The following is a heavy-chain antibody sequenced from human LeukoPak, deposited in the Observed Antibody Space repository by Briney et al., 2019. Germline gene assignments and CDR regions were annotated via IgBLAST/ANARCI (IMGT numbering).Heavy chain of an antibody. CDR2: IYYSGST. J-gene: IGHJ6*02. V-gene: IGHV4-39*01. CDR1: GGSISSSRYY. CDR3: ARSQYYYDSSGYYWPYYGMDV. Sequence: PSETLSLTCTVSGGSISSSRYYWGWIRQPPGKGLEWIGSIYYSGSTYYNPSLKSRVTISVDTSKNQFSLKLSSVTAADTAVYYCARSQYYYDSSGYYWPYYGMDVWGQGTTVTVSS. D-gene: IGHD3-22*01.